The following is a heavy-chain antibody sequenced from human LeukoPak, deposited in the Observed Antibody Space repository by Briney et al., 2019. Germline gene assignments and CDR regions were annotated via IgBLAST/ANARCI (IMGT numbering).Heavy chain of an antibody. J-gene: IGHJ4*02. V-gene: IGHV1-18*01. CDR2: ISAYNGNT. D-gene: IGHD6-19*01. CDR1: GYTFTSYG. Sequence: ASVKVSCKASGYTFTSYGISWVRRAPGHGLEWMGWISAYNGNTNYAQKLQGRVTMTTDTSTSTAYMELRSLRSDDTAVYYCARGLAVAGNYYFDYWGQGTLVTVSS. CDR3: ARGLAVAGNYYFDY.